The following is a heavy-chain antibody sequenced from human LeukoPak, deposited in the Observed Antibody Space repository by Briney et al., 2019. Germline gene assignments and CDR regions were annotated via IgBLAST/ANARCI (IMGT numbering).Heavy chain of an antibody. CDR2: IKKDGGET. CDR1: RFTFSNYW. V-gene: IGHV3-7*01. J-gene: IGHJ3*02. CDR3: ARDMGYYDSGGMAFDI. Sequence: GGSLRLSCVASRFTFSNYWMTWVRQAPGKGLERVANIKKDGGETYYMESVKGRFTISRDNARNSLYLQMNSLTVEDTAVYYCARDMGYYDSGGMAFDIWGQGTMVTVSS. D-gene: IGHD3-22*01.